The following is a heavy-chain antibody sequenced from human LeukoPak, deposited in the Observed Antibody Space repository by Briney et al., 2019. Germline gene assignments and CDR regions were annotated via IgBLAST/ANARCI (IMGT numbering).Heavy chain of an antibody. CDR2: IYYSGST. D-gene: IGHD6-25*01. Sequence: SQTMSLTCTVSAGSISSGGYYWSWIRQHPGKGLEWIGYIYYSGSTYYNPYLKSRVTISVDTSKNQFSLKLSSVTAADTAVYYCARDWASAFDYWGQGTLVTVSS. J-gene: IGHJ4*02. CDR3: ARDWASAFDY. V-gene: IGHV4-31*03. CDR1: AGSISSGGYY.